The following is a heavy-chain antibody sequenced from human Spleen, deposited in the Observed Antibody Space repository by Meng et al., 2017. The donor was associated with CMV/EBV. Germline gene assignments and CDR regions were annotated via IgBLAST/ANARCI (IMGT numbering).Heavy chain of an antibody. V-gene: IGHV1-69*05. J-gene: IGHJ4*02. CDR2: IIPIFGTA. Sequence: SVKVSCKTSGGTFSDYAISWVRQAPGQGLEWMGGIIPIFGTANYAQKFQGRVTITTDESTSTAYMELSSLRSEDTAVYYCARGKRPSYYDFWSGYSDYWGQGTLVTVSS. CDR1: GGTFSDYA. CDR3: ARGKRPSYYDFWSGYSDY. D-gene: IGHD3-3*01.